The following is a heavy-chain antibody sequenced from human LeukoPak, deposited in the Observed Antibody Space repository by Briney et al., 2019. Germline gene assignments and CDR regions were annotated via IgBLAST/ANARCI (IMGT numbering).Heavy chain of an antibody. Sequence: GGSLRLSCSASGFTFTNYNMNWVRQAPGKGLEWVSFITSSSRYIYYADSVKGRFTISRDNSKNTVYLQMNSLRVEDTALYYCAKDGAVAATQDAFDIWGQGTMVTVSS. CDR1: GFTFTNYN. CDR2: ITSSSRYI. J-gene: IGHJ3*02. CDR3: AKDGAVAATQDAFDI. D-gene: IGHD6-19*01. V-gene: IGHV3-21*04.